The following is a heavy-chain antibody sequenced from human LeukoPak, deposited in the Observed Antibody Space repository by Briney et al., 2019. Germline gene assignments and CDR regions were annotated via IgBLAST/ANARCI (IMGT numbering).Heavy chain of an antibody. V-gene: IGHV3-23*01. CDR2: ISESGDVT. CDR3: AKDRNSEGGAAKNY. D-gene: IGHD1-26*01. J-gene: IGHJ4*02. Sequence: GGSLRLSCVVSGFTFSSYPMSWVRQAPGKGLEWVSVISESGDVTHYADSMKGRFTISRDNTKNTLNLQMNSLRAEDTAVYYCAKDRNSEGGAAKNYWGQGTLVTVSS. CDR1: GFTFSSYP.